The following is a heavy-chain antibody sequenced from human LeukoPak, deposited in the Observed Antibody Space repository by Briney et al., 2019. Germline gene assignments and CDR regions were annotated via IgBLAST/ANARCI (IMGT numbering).Heavy chain of an antibody. J-gene: IGHJ6*02. D-gene: IGHD2-2*01. Sequence: ASVKVSCKASGYTFISYGISWVRQAPGQGGEWMGWISAYNGNTNYAQKLQGRVTMTTDTSTSTAYMELRSLRSDDTAVYYCALVPAAMGGYYFGMDVWGQGTTVTVSS. V-gene: IGHV1-18*01. CDR2: ISAYNGNT. CDR1: GYTFISYG. CDR3: ALVPAAMGGYYFGMDV.